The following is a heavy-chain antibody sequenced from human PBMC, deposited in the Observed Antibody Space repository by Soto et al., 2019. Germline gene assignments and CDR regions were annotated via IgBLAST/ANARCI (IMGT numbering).Heavy chain of an antibody. V-gene: IGHV1-2*02. Sequence: ASVKVSCKASGYTFTALYMNWVRQAPGQGIEWMGWVNPKTGIKKLAQKFQGRVTMNRDKSISKDYMELTRLTSDDTDVYYCTPFRLHPWGQGTRAPVSS. CDR1: GYTFTALY. CDR2: VNPKTGIK. CDR3: TPFRLHP. J-gene: IGHJ5*02. D-gene: IGHD2-21*02.